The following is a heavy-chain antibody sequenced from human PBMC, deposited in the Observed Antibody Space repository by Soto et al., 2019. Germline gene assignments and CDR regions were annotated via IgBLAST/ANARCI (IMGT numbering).Heavy chain of an antibody. CDR3: ARAHGSGWGAFDI. CDR1: GVSISSYY. CDR2: FYDSGST. V-gene: IGHV4-59*12. Sequence: PSETLSLTCTVSGVSISSYYWSWIRQPPGKGLEWIGYFYDSGSTHYNPSLKSRVTISVDRSKNQFSLKLSSVTAADTAVYYCARAHGSGWGAFDIWGPGTMVTVSS. D-gene: IGHD3-10*01. J-gene: IGHJ3*02.